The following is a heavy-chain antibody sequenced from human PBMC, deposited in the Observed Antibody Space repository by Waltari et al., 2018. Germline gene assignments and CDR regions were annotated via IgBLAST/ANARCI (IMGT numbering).Heavy chain of an antibody. Sequence: QMQLLQSGPEVKKPRTSVRVSCKASGFTFPSSCLQWVRKARGQGLEWIGWIVVGSGNTKYAQNFQERVTFTRDMSTSTAYMELKSLTSEDTAVYYCAAGLFGVFVQSFDPWGQGTLVTVSS. J-gene: IGHJ5*02. CDR1: GFTFPSSC. CDR2: IVVGSGNT. CDR3: AAGLFGVFVQSFDP. D-gene: IGHD3-3*01. V-gene: IGHV1-58*01.